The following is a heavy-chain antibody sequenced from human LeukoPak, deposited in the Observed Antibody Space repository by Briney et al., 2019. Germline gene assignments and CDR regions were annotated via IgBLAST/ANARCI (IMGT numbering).Heavy chain of an antibody. V-gene: IGHV1-46*01. D-gene: IGHD3-22*01. Sequence: GGSLRLSCAASGFTFSSYGMHWVRQAPGQGLEWMGIINPSGGTTGYAQKFQGRVTMTRDTSTSTVYMELSSLRSEDTAVYYCARGLSYYSDSSGYYADYWGQGTLVTVSS. CDR3: ARGLSYYSDSSGYYADY. J-gene: IGHJ4*02. CDR1: GFTFSSYG. CDR2: INPSGGTT.